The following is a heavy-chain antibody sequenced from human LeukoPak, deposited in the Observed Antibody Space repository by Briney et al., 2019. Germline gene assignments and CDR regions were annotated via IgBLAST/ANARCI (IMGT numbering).Heavy chain of an antibody. CDR1: GGSITSSYYY. V-gene: IGHV4-39*07. J-gene: IGHJ5*02. D-gene: IGHD3-10*01. Sequence: PSETLSLTCTVSGGSITSSYYYWGWIRQPPGRGLEWIGSISYSGSTYYNPSLKSRVTISVGTSKNQFSLKLSSVTAADTAIYYCARGGYYGSGNDFRFDPWGQGTLVTVSS. CDR2: ISYSGST. CDR3: ARGGYYGSGNDFRFDP.